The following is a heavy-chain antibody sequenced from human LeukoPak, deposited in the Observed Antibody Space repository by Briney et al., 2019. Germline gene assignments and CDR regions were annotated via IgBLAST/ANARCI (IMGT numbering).Heavy chain of an antibody. V-gene: IGHV4-59*08. D-gene: IGHD3-22*01. CDR2: IYYSGST. CDR3: ASTMIVTGVDY. J-gene: IGHJ4*02. Sequence: SETLSLTCTVSGGSISSYYWSWIRQPPGKGLEWIGYIYYSGSTNYNPSLKSRVTISVDTSKNQFSLKLSTVTAADTAVYYCASTMIVTGVDYWGQGTLVTVSS. CDR1: GGSISSYY.